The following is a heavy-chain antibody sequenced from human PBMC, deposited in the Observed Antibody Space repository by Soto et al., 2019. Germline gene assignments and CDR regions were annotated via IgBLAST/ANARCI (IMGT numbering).Heavy chain of an antibody. Sequence: EVQLLESGGGLVQPGGSLRLSCAASGFTFSSYAMSWVRQAPGKGLEWVSVISGGGGATYYADSVKGRFTISRDNSKNTLYLQMNSLRAEDTAVYYCAKNGQYTARAWDDYWGQGTLVTVSS. CDR2: ISGGGGAT. CDR1: GFTFSSYA. V-gene: IGHV3-23*01. CDR3: AKNGQYTARAWDDY. J-gene: IGHJ4*02. D-gene: IGHD5-18*01.